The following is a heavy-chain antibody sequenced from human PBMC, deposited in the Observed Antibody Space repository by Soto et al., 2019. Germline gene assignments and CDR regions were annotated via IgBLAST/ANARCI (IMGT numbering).Heavy chain of an antibody. CDR1: GGSISSDSFY. D-gene: IGHD2-15*01. CDR2: IYYSGDT. V-gene: IGHV4-39*01. Sequence: QLQESGPGLVKSSETLSLTCTVSGGSISSDSFYWAWIRQPPGKGLEWIGIIYYSGDTYYNASLAGRMTISVYTSNQFSLTLRSVTAADSALYYCVRNQPLRYCSGGTCRPAYGMDVWGQGTTVIVSS. CDR3: VRNQPLRYCSGGTCRPAYGMDV. J-gene: IGHJ6*02.